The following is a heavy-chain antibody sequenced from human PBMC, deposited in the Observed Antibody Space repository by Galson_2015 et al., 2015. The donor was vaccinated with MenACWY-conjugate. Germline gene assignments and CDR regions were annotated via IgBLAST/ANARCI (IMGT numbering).Heavy chain of an antibody. CDR2: IKKDGSEK. Sequence: SLRLSCAVSGFTFRNYWMTWVRQAPGKGLEWVASIKKDGSEKYYVDSVKGRFTISRDNTKNSMYLEMNSLRAEDTALYYCVRGHYGMDVWGQGTTVTASS. J-gene: IGHJ6*02. CDR1: GFTFRNYW. CDR3: VRGHYGMDV. V-gene: IGHV3-7*03.